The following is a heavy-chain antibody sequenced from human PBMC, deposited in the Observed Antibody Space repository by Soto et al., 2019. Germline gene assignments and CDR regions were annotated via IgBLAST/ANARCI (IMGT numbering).Heavy chain of an antibody. J-gene: IGHJ6*02. CDR1: GFTFSSYG. Sequence: QPGGSLRLSCAASGFTFSSYGMHWVRQAPGKGLEWVAVISYDGSNKYYADSVKGRFTISRDNSKNTLYLQMNSLRAEDTAVYYCAKDLNQPLPIGYYYYGMDVWGQGTTVTVSS. D-gene: IGHD2-2*01. CDR2: ISYDGSNK. CDR3: AKDLNQPLPIGYYYYGMDV. V-gene: IGHV3-30*18.